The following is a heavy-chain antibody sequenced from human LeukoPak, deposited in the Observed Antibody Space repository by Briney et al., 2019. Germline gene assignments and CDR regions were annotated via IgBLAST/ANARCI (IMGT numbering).Heavy chain of an antibody. CDR2: IYTNGST. D-gene: IGHD6-19*01. CDR3: DRCIRVAGVFVFDP. V-gene: IGHV4-4*08. Sequence: SETLSLTCTVSGGSISSYYWSWIRQPPAKGLEWIAYIYTNGSTNYNPSLKSRGTISIDTSKNQFSLKLSYVTGADTAVYYWDRCIRVAGVFVFDPWGQGTLVTVSS. CDR1: GGSISSYY. J-gene: IGHJ5*02.